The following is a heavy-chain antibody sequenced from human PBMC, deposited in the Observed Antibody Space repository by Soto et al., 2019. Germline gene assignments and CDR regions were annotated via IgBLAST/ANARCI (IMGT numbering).Heavy chain of an antibody. Sequence: ESGPTLVNPTQTLTLICTFSGFSFTTAGVAVGWIRQTPGGALEWLTLIYYNDDRRFSPSLKTRLTITGDTSKNQVVLSLTNVDPGDAATYLCAHSDGGYEIIYFDFWGQGIPVT. CDR1: GFSFTTAGVA. V-gene: IGHV2-5*01. CDR3: AHSDGGYEIIYFDF. CDR2: IYYNDDR. D-gene: IGHD5-12*01. J-gene: IGHJ4*02.